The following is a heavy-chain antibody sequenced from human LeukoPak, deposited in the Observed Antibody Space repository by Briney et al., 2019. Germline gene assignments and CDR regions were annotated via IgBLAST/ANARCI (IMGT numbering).Heavy chain of an antibody. V-gene: IGHV4-39*01. D-gene: IGHD2-21*01. CDR3: ASAYGPFAFDI. CDR1: GGSISSSSYS. Sequence: SETLSLTCTVSGGSISSSSYSWGWIRQPPGKGLEWIGSLSYSGSTYYNPSLKSRVTISVDTSKNQFSLDLSSVTAADTAVYHCASAYGPFAFDIWGQGTMVTVSS. J-gene: IGHJ3*02. CDR2: LSYSGST.